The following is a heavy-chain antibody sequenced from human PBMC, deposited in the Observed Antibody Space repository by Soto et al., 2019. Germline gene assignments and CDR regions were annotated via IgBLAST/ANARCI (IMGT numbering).Heavy chain of an antibody. CDR3: ARDRGSGWPYYYGMDV. CDR2: ISYDGSNK. V-gene: IGHV3-30-3*01. D-gene: IGHD6-19*01. J-gene: IGHJ6*02. Sequence: VQLVESGGGVVQPGRSLRLSCAASGFTFTSYAMYWVRQAPGEGLEWVALISYDGSNKYYADSVKGRFTISRDNSKNTLYLQMNSLRAEDTAVYYCARDRGSGWPYYYGMDVWGQGTTVTVSS. CDR1: GFTFTSYA.